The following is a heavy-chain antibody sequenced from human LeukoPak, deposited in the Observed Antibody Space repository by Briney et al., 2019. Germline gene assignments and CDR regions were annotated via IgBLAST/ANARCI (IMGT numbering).Heavy chain of an antibody. CDR2: ISRSASTI. J-gene: IGHJ4*02. V-gene: IGHV3-48*02. CDR1: GFTFNIYS. D-gene: IGHD2-21*01. CDR3: ASLIGIDY. Sequence: GGSLRLSCAASGFTFNIYSMNWVRQAPGKGLEWVSSISRSASTIYYADSVKGRFTISRDNAKNSLYLQMNSLRDEDTAVYYCASLIGIDYWGQGTLVTVSS.